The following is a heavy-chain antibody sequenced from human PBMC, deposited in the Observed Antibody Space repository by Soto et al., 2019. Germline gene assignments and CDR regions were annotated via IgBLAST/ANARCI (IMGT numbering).Heavy chain of an antibody. J-gene: IGHJ4*02. CDR2: INHSGST. CDR3: ARGEYNWNLDY. CDR1: GGSFSGYY. Sequence: QVQLQQWGAGLLKPSETLSLTCAVYGGSFSGYYLSWIRQPPGQGLEWIGEINHSGSTNYNPSLKRRVTISVDTSKNQFSLQLSYVPAADTAVYDCARGEYNWNLDYLGQETLVTACS. V-gene: IGHV4-34*01. D-gene: IGHD1-20*01.